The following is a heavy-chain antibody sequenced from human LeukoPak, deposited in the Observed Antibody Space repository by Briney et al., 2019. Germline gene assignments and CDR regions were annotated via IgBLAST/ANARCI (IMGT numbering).Heavy chain of an antibody. CDR1: GGSISSYY. J-gene: IGHJ3*02. D-gene: IGHD3-22*01. Sequence: SETLSLTCTVSGGSISSYYWSWIRQPPGKGLEWIGYIYYSGSTNYNPSLKSRVTISVDTSKNQFSLKLSSVTAADTAVYYCASTTYYYDSSGYPGSDAFDIWGQGTMVTVPS. CDR2: IYYSGST. CDR3: ASTTYYYDSSGYPGSDAFDI. V-gene: IGHV4-59*01.